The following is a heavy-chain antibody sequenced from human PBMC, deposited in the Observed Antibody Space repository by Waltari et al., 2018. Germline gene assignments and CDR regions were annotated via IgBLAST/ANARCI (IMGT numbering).Heavy chain of an antibody. Sequence: EVQLVESGGGLVQPGGSLRLSCAASGFTFSSYDMHWVRQATGKGLEWVSAIGTAGDTYYPGSVKGRFTISRENAKNSLYLQMNSLRAGDTAVYYCARGDSSGYYYGYYYYGMDVWGQGTTVTVSS. CDR3: ARGDSSGYYYGYYYYGMDV. J-gene: IGHJ6*02. CDR1: GFTFSSYD. CDR2: IGTAGDT. D-gene: IGHD3-22*01. V-gene: IGHV3-13*01.